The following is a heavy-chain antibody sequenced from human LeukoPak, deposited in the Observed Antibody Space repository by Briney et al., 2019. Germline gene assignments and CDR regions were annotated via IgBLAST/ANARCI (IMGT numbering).Heavy chain of an antibody. CDR1: GFTFSSYA. J-gene: IGHJ3*02. CDR2: ISYDGSNK. D-gene: IGHD3-22*01. V-gene: IGHV3-30-3*01. CDR3: AKVQFAIVVPLAFDI. Sequence: PGRSLRLSCAASGFTFSSYAMHWVRQAPGKGLEWVAVISYDGSNKYYADSVKGRFTISRDNSKNTLYLQMNSLRAEDTAVYYCAKVQFAIVVPLAFDIWGQGTMVTVSS.